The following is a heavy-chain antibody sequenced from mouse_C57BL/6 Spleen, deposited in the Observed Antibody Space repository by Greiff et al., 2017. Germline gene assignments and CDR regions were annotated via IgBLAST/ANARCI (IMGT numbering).Heavy chain of an antibody. CDR3: AKGPLGRGFAY. CDR2: ISSGSSTI. D-gene: IGHD4-1*01. J-gene: IGHJ3*01. CDR1: GFTFSDYG. V-gene: IGHV5-17*01. Sequence: EVNLVESGGGLVKPGGSLKLSCAASGFTFSDYGMHWVRQAPEKGLEWVAYISSGSSTIYYADTVKGRFTISRDNAKNTLFLQMTSLRSEDTAMYYCAKGPLGRGFAYWGQGTLVTVSA.